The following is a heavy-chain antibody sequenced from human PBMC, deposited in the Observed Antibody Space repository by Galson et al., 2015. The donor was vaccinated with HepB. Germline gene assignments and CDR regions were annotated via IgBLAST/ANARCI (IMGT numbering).Heavy chain of an antibody. V-gene: IGHV3-30*03. D-gene: IGHD6-13*01. J-gene: IGHJ4*02. CDR1: GFTFSSYG. Sequence: SLRLSCAASGFTFSSYGMHWVRQAPGKGLEWVAVISYDGSNKYYADSVKGRFTISRDNSKNTLYLQMNSLKTEDTAVYYCTRGALTPLRIAAAGLWGQGTLVTVSS. CDR3: TRGALTPLRIAAAGL. CDR2: ISYDGSNK.